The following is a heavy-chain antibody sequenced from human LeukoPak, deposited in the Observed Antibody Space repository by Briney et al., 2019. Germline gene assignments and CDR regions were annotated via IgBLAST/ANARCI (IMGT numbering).Heavy chain of an antibody. Sequence: SETLSLTCTVSGGSISSYYWSWIRQPPGKGLEWIGYIYYSGSTNFNPSLKSRVTISVDTSKNQFSLKLSSVTAADTAVYYCARRPTTLWFGDMDVWGQGTTVTVSS. D-gene: IGHD3-10*01. V-gene: IGHV4-59*08. CDR3: ARRPTTLWFGDMDV. J-gene: IGHJ6*02. CDR2: IYYSGST. CDR1: GGSISSYY.